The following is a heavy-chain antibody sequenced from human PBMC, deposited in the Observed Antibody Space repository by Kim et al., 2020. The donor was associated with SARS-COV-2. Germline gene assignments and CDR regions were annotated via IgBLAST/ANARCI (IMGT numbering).Heavy chain of an antibody. V-gene: IGHV4-59*13. J-gene: IGHJ4*02. D-gene: IGHD6-13*01. CDR1: GDSISSDY. CDR2: IYYSGST. Sequence: SETLSLICNVSGDSISSDYWSWIRQPPGGELEWIGYIYYSGSTNYNPSLKSRVTISVDTSKNHFSLNLTSVTAADTAIYYCAREGYDSSWYSIDYWGQGTLVTVSS. CDR3: AREGYDSSWYSIDY.